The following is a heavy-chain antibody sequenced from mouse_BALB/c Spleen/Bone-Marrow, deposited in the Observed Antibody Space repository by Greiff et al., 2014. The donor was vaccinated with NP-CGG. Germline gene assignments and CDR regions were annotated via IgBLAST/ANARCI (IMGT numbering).Heavy chain of an antibody. CDR3: AREGRYGYAMDY. CDR2: IWAGGST. V-gene: IGHV2-9*02. Sequence: QVQLKHSGPGLVAPSQSLSITCTVSGFSLTSYSVHWVRQPPGKGLEWLGVIWAGGSTNYNSALMSRLSISKDNSKTQVFLKMNSLQTDDTAMYFCAREGRYGYAMDYWGQGTSVTVSS. CDR1: GFSLTSYS. J-gene: IGHJ4*01. D-gene: IGHD2-12*01.